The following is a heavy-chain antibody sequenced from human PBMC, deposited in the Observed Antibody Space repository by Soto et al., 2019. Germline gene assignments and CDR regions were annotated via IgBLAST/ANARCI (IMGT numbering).Heavy chain of an antibody. Sequence: EVQLVESGGDLVQPGGSLRLSCAASGFTFSDYWMHWVRQAPGKGLVWVSLINDDGSDTTYADSVKGRFPISRDNAKNTVYLQMNTLRVEDTAVYYCARDPTTGLDSWGQGTLVTVSS. D-gene: IGHD4-17*01. CDR1: GFTFSDYW. V-gene: IGHV3-74*01. J-gene: IGHJ4*02. CDR3: ARDPTTGLDS. CDR2: INDDGSDT.